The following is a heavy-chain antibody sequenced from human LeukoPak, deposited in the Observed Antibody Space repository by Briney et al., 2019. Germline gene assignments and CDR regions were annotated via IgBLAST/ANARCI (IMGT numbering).Heavy chain of an antibody. CDR2: IYYSGST. CDR3: ARAAYSGSYHSDY. CDR1: GGSVNSGSYY. J-gene: IGHJ4*02. D-gene: IGHD1-26*01. V-gene: IGHV4-61*01. Sequence: SETLSLTCTISGGSVNSGSYYWNWIRQPPGKGLEWIGYIYYSGSTNYNPSLKSRVTISVDTSKNQFSLKLSSVTAADTAVYYCARAAYSGSYHSDYWGQGTLVTVSS.